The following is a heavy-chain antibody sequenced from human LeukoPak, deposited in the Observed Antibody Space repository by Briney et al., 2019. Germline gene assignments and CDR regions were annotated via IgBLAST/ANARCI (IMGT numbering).Heavy chain of an antibody. CDR1: GGSISNYY. J-gene: IGHJ4*02. CDR2: ISGAGDRT. V-gene: IGHV3-23*01. D-gene: IGHD3-22*01. CDR3: AKARIPSGNGYYSD. Sequence: PSETLSLTCTVSGGSISNYYWSWVRPAPGKGLEGVSDISGAGDRTYYADSVKGRFTISRDNSKNTLYLQMNSLRAEDTAIYYCAKARIPSGNGYYSDWGQGTLVTVSS.